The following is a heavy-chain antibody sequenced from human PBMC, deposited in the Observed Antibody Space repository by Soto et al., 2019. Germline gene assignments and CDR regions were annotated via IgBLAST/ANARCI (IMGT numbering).Heavy chain of an antibody. CDR2: VKSKADGGSG. CDR1: GFPFNNAW. CDR3: TTDSRTTLPEIRFDY. Sequence: EVQLVESGGGLVKPGGSLRLSCAASGFPFNNAWINWVRQVPGKGLEWVGRVKSKADGGSGDYAAPVKGRFVVSRDDSKDIVYLQMNSPKIEDTGVYYCTTDSRTTLPEIRFDYWGHGTQVTVSS. J-gene: IGHJ4*01. V-gene: IGHV3-15*07. D-gene: IGHD1-26*01.